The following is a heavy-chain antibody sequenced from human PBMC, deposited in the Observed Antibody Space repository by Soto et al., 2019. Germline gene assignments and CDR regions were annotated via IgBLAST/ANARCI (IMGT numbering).Heavy chain of an antibody. V-gene: IGHV3-66*01. CDR3: ARVAAVAATDFDY. J-gene: IGHJ4*02. CDR2: IYSGGST. Sequence: EVQLVESGGGLVQPGGSLRLSYAASGFTVSSNYMSWVRQAPGKGLEWVSIIYSGGSTYYADSVKGRFTISRDNSKNTLYLQMNSLRAEDTAVYYCARVAAVAATDFDYWGQGTLVTVSS. CDR1: GFTVSSNY. D-gene: IGHD6-19*01.